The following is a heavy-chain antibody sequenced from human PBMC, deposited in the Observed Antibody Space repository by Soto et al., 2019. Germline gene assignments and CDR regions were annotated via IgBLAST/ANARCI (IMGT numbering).Heavy chain of an antibody. D-gene: IGHD3-3*01. J-gene: IGHJ4*02. CDR2: ISSSSSTI. CDR1: GFTFSSYS. CDR3: ARDEIQIFGVVIPFDY. V-gene: IGHV3-48*01. Sequence: GGSLRLSCAASGFTFSSYSMNWDRQAPGKGLEWVSYISSSSSTIYYADSVKGRFTISRDNAKNSLYLQMNSLRAEDTAVYYCARDEIQIFGVVIPFDYWGQGTLVTVSS.